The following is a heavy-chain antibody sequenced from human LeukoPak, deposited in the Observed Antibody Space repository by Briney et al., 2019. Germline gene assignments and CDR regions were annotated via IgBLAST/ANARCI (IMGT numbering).Heavy chain of an antibody. Sequence: GGSLRLSCAASGFTFSSYGMHWVRQAPGKGLEWVAFTRYDGSNKYYADSVKGRFTISRDNSKNTLYLQMNSLRAEDTAIYYCVRDLQRHYLGVAVAGRRRWFDPWGQGTLVTVSS. V-gene: IGHV3-30*02. CDR1: GFTFSSYG. D-gene: IGHD6-13*01. CDR2: TRYDGSNK. CDR3: VRDLQRHYLGVAVAGRRRWFDP. J-gene: IGHJ5*02.